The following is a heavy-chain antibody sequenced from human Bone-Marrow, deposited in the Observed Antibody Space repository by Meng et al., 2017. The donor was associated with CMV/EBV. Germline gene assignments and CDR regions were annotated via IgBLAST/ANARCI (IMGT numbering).Heavy chain of an antibody. CDR2: IRSKPNNYAT. CDR1: GFTFSGSA. V-gene: IGHV3-73*01. CDR3: ARDWVDYYDSSGYYYHYYYGMDV. J-gene: IGHJ6*02. Sequence: GGSLRLSCAASGFTFSGSAMHWVRQASGKGLEWVGHIRSKPNNYATTYAASVKGRFTISRDDSKNTAYLQMNSLTTEDTAVYYCARDWVDYYDSSGYYYHYYYGMDVWGQGTTVTVSS. D-gene: IGHD3-22*01.